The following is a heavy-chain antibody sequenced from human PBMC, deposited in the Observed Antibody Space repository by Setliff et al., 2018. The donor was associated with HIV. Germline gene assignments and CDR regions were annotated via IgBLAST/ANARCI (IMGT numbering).Heavy chain of an antibody. CDR1: GVSINRTDHY. J-gene: IGHJ5*02. CDR3: ARVPVAGANWFDP. Sequence: SETLSLACSVSGVSINRTDHYWGWIRQSPGKRLEWIGSVSQSGSTYYNPSLKSRITISVDRSKNLFSLKLISVTAADQGVYYCARVPVAGANWFDPWGLGTLVTVSS. D-gene: IGHD2-21*01. V-gene: IGHV4-39*01. CDR2: VSQSGST.